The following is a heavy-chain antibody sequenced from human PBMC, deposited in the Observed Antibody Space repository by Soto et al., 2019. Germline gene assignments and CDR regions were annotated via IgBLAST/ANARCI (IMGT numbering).Heavy chain of an antibody. J-gene: IGHJ6*03. CDR2: ISSSGSTI. Sequence: GGSLRLSCAASGFTFSDYYMSWIRQAPGKGLEWVSYISSSGSTIYYADSVKGRFTISRDNAKNSLYLQMNSLRAEDTAVYYCARDYSMITFGGVIAPNYYMDVWGKGTTVTVSS. CDR3: ARDYSMITFGGVIAPNYYMDV. V-gene: IGHV3-11*01. D-gene: IGHD3-16*02. CDR1: GFTFSDYY.